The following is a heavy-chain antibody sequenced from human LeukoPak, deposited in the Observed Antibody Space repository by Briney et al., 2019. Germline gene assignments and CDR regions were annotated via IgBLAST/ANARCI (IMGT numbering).Heavy chain of an antibody. J-gene: IGHJ4*02. CDR1: GFTFSSYA. D-gene: IGHD1-26*01. CDR2: ISSNGGST. V-gene: IGHV3-64*01. Sequence: SGGSLRLSCAASGFTFSSYAMHWVRQAPGKGLEYVSAISSNGGSTYYANSVKGRFTISRDNSKNTLYLQMGSLRAEDMAVYYCARGESGSYYWGQGTLVTVSS. CDR3: ARGESGSYY.